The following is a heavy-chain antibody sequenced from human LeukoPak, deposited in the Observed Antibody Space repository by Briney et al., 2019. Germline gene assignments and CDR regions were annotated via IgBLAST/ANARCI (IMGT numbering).Heavy chain of an antibody. V-gene: IGHV3-30*02. Sequence: PGGSLRLSCAASGFTFSSYGMHWVRQAPGKGLEWVAFIRYDGSNKYYADSVKGRFTISRDNSKNTLYLQMNSLRAEDTAVYYCAKDQYYYGSGSYPHFDYWGQGTLVTVSS. D-gene: IGHD3-10*01. CDR3: AKDQYYYGSGSYPHFDY. J-gene: IGHJ4*02. CDR1: GFTFSSYG. CDR2: IRYDGSNK.